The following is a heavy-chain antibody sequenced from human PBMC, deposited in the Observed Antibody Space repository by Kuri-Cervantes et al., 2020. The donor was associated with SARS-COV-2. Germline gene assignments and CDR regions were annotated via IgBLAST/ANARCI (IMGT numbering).Heavy chain of an antibody. J-gene: IGHJ6*02. CDR2: INTDGSST. D-gene: IGHD4-11*01. CDR1: GFIFNSYW. Sequence: GGSLRLSCEASGFIFNSYWIHWVRQVPGKGLVWVSSINTDGSSTNYADSVKGRFTISRDNAKNSLYLQMNSLRAEDTAVYYCARDSAGNYKSYYYYYGMDVWGQGTTVTVSS. CDR3: ARDSAGNYKSYYYYYGMDV. V-gene: IGHV3-74*01.